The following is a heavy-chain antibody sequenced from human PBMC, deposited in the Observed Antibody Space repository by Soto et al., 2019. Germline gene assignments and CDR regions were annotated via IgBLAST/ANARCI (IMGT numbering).Heavy chain of an antibody. D-gene: IGHD6-19*01. CDR2: IIPIFGTA. V-gene: IGHV1-69*13. CDR1: GGTFSSYA. Sequence: ASVKVSCKASGGTFSSYAISWVRQAPGQGLEWMGGIIPIFGTANYAQKFQGRVTTTADESTSTAYMELSSLRSEDTAVYYCAREYSSGWPDYRYYYYGMDVWGQGTTVTVSS. J-gene: IGHJ6*02. CDR3: AREYSSGWPDYRYYYYGMDV.